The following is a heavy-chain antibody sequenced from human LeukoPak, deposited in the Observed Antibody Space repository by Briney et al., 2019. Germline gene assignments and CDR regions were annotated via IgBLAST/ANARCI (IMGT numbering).Heavy chain of an antibody. D-gene: IGHD3-22*01. J-gene: IGHJ4*02. CDR2: IYTSGST. Sequence: SQTLSLTCTVSGGSISSGSYYWSWIRQPAGKGLEWIGRIYTSGSTNYNPSLKSRVTISVDTSKNQFSLKLSSVTAADTAVYYCARVVEDYYDSSGYYYYFDYWGQGTLVTVFS. CDR3: ARVVEDYYDSSGYYYYFDY. V-gene: IGHV4-61*02. CDR1: GGSISSGSYY.